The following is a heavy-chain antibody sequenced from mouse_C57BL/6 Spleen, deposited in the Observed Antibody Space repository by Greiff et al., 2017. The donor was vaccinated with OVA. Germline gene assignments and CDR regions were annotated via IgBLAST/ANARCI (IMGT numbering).Heavy chain of an antibody. Sequence: ESGPGLVKPSQSLSLTCSVTGYSITSGYYWNWIRQFPGNKLEWMGYISYDGSNNYNPSLKNRISITRDTSKNQFFLKLNSVTTEDTATYYCARGIYYDYEGDYYAMDYWGQGTSVTVSS. CDR2: ISYDGSN. CDR1: GYSITSGYY. V-gene: IGHV3-6*01. D-gene: IGHD2-4*01. J-gene: IGHJ4*01. CDR3: ARGIYYDYEGDYYAMDY.